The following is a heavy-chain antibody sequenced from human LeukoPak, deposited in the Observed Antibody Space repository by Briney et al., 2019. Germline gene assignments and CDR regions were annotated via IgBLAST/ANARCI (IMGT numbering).Heavy chain of an antibody. Sequence: PSETLSLTCTVSGYSISSVYYWGWIRQPPGKGLEWIGCIHHSGSTYYNPSLKSRVTISVDTSKNQFSLKLSSVTAADTAVYYCAKIAAVGSRGYFQHWGQGTLVTVSS. CDR1: GYSISSVYY. J-gene: IGHJ1*01. CDR3: AKIAAVGSRGYFQH. D-gene: IGHD6-13*01. V-gene: IGHV4-38-2*02. CDR2: IHHSGST.